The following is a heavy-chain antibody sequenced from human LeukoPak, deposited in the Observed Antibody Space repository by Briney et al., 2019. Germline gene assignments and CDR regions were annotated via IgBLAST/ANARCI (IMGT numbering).Heavy chain of an antibody. CDR1: GFTFSSYG. J-gene: IGHJ4*02. CDR3: AQDPPYSSSWRYYFDD. Sequence: PGGSLRLSCAASGFTFSSYGMHWVRQAPGKGLEWVAVISYDGSNKYYADSVKGRFTISRDNSKNTLYLQMNSLRAEDTAVYYCAQDPPYSSSWRYYFDDRGQRTLVTVPS. CDR2: ISYDGSNK. V-gene: IGHV3-30*18. D-gene: IGHD6-13*01.